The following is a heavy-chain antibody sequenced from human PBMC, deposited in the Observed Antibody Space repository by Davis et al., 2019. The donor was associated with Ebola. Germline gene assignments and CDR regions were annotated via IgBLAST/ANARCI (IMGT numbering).Heavy chain of an antibody. V-gene: IGHV3-7*01. CDR2: IKQDGSEK. Sequence: PGGSLRLSCAASGFTFSDYAMSWVRQAPGKGLEWVANIKQDGSEKYYVDSVKGRFTISRDNAKNSLYLQMNSLRAEDTAVYYCARDMGRGWGQGTLVTVSA. CDR3: ARDMGRG. J-gene: IGHJ4*02. CDR1: GFTFSDYA. D-gene: IGHD3-10*01.